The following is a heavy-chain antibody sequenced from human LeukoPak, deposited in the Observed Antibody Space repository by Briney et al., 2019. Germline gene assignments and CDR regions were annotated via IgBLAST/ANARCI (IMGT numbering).Heavy chain of an antibody. D-gene: IGHD1-26*01. CDR2: IYTSGGT. CDR3: ARTPAGESDAFDI. V-gene: IGHV4-4*07. CDR1: GGSISNYY. J-gene: IGHJ3*02. Sequence: SETLSLTCTVSGGSISNYYWSWIRQPAGKGLEWIGRIYTSGGTNYNPSLNNGVTISVDTSKNHFSLKLSSVTAADTAVYYCARTPAGESDAFDIWGQGTMVTVSS.